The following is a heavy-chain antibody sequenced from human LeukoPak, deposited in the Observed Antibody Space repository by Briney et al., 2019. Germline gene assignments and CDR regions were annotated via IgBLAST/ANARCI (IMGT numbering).Heavy chain of an antibody. Sequence: PGGSLRLSCAASGFTFSSHWMSWVRQAPGKGLEWVANIKEDGSEKYYVESVKGRFTISRDNAKNSLYLQMNSLRVEDTALYYCAKDRAFDIWGQGTIVTVSS. CDR1: GFTFSSHW. V-gene: IGHV3-7*01. CDR2: IKEDGSEK. J-gene: IGHJ3*02. CDR3: AKDRAFDI.